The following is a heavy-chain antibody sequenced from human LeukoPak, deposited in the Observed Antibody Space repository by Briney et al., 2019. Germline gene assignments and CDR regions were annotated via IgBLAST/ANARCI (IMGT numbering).Heavy chain of an antibody. J-gene: IGHJ4*02. D-gene: IGHD3-9*01. CDR3: AIAPLFDWLPDY. CDR1: GYTFISYA. Sequence: ASGKVSCKASGYTFISYAMHWVRQAPGQRLEWMGWINVGNGNTKYSQKFQGRVTITRDTSASTAYMELSSLRSEDTAVYYCAIAPLFDWLPDYWGQGTLVTVSS. V-gene: IGHV1-3*01. CDR2: INVGNGNT.